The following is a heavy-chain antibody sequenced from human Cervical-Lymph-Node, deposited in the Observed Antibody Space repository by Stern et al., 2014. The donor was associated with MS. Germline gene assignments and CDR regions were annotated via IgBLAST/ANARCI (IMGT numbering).Heavy chain of an antibody. CDR1: GYSLSSYW. V-gene: IGHV5-51*01. CDR2: IYPGDSDT. CDR3: VRGPYYYGSESPYFSYGMDV. D-gene: IGHD3-10*01. J-gene: IGHJ6*02. Sequence: EVQLVESGAEEKQPGDSLKISCKASGYSLSSYWIAWVRQMPGKGLEWMGLIYPGDSDTRYSPSIRGQVTFSADNSISTAYLQWRSLKASDTAIYYCVRGPYYYGSESPYFSYGMDVWGQGTTVTVSS.